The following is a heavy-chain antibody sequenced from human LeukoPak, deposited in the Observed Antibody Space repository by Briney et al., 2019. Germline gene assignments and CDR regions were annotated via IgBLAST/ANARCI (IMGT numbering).Heavy chain of an antibody. V-gene: IGHV3-23*01. Sequence: GGSLRLSCAASGFTFSSFTMTWVRQAPEKGLEWVSTIGGSGASTYYAGSVKGRFTISRDNSKNTLSLQMNSLRAEDSAIYYCAKNYYGSGTMGGYWGQGTLVTVSS. CDR2: IGGSGAST. J-gene: IGHJ4*02. D-gene: IGHD3-10*01. CDR3: AKNYYGSGTMGGY. CDR1: GFTFSSFT.